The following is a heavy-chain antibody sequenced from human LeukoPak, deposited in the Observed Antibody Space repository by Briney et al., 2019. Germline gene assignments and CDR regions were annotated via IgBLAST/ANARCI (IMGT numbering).Heavy chain of an antibody. CDR3: ARGKTMIVADAFDI. CDR1: GFTFDGYA. J-gene: IGHJ3*02. Sequence: PGGSLRLSCAASGFTFDGYAMHWVRQAPGKGLEWVSGISWSGGRIVYADSVKGRFTISRDNAKNSLYLQMNSLRAEDTAFYYFARGKTMIVADAFDIWGQGTMVTVSS. D-gene: IGHD3-22*01. CDR2: ISWSGGRI. V-gene: IGHV3-9*01.